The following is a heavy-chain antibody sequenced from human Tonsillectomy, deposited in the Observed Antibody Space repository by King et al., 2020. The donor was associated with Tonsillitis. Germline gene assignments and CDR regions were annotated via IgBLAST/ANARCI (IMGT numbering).Heavy chain of an antibody. CDR3: ATGAISAVGTYFDY. J-gene: IGHJ4*02. V-gene: IGHV3-15*01. CDR2: IKSKNDGGAT. CDR1: GFSNAW. D-gene: IGHD6-13*01. Sequence: VQLVESGGDLVKPGESLRLSCAASGFSNAWMSWVRQAPGKGLEWVGRIKSKNDGGATDYAAPVKDRFTISRHDSKNTLYLQMNSLKTEDTAIYYCATGAISAVGTYFDYWGRGTLVTVSS.